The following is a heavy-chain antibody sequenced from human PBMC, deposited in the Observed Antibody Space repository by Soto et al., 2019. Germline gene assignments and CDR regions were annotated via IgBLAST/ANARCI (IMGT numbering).Heavy chain of an antibody. V-gene: IGHV1-69*02. CDR1: GGTFSSYT. CDR2: IIPILSIA. CDR3: ARAEMTTVTTEYYYYMDV. Sequence: SVKVSCKASGGTFSSYTISWVRQAPGQGLEWMGRIIPILSIANYAQKFQGRVTITADKSTSTAYMELSSLRSEDTAVYYCARAEMTTVTTEYYYYMDVWGKGTTVTVSS. D-gene: IGHD4-4*01. J-gene: IGHJ6*03.